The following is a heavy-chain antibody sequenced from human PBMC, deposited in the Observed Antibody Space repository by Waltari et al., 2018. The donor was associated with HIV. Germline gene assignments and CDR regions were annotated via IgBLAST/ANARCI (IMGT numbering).Heavy chain of an antibody. CDR2: IRSKDHGGTT. J-gene: IGHJ4*02. V-gene: IGHV3-49*03. D-gene: IGHD3-10*01. Sequence: HMVASGGALVQPGRSLRLSCTAPGFNSVDYAMSWFRQSRWKGPEWVGLIRSKDHGGTTESAASVKGRFIISRDDSKSIAYLQMNSLKTDDSAVYYCTANLWFGGQGTLVTVSS. CDR3: TANLWF. CDR1: GFNSVDYA.